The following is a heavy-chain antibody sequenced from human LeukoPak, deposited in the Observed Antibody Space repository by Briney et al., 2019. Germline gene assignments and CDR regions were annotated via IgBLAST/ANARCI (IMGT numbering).Heavy chain of an antibody. D-gene: IGHD3-3*01. Sequence: GGSLRLSCAASGFTFSSYWMTWVRQAPGKGLEWVANIKQDGSEKYYVDSVKGRFTISRDNAKNSLYLQMNSLRAEDTAVYYCGGPNPLLERPSAMDVWGQGTTVTVSS. V-gene: IGHV3-7*01. CDR3: GGPNPLLERPSAMDV. CDR1: GFTFSSYW. J-gene: IGHJ6*02. CDR2: IKQDGSEK.